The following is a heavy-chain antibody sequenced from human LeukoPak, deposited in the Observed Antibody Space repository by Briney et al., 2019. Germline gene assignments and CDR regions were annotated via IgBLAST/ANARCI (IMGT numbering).Heavy chain of an antibody. CDR2: TIPSLGIA. CDR3: ARDNNAAAGEVWYFDY. CDR1: GGAFSSCA. Sequence: SSVKLSCTSSGGAFSSCAISWMRLAHGHGIEWMGRTIPSLGIANYAQKFLGRVMITADKSTSTAYMEVSSLRSEDTALYYCARDNNAAAGEVWYFDYWGQGTLVTASS. J-gene: IGHJ4*01. V-gene: IGHV1-69*04. D-gene: IGHD6-13*01.